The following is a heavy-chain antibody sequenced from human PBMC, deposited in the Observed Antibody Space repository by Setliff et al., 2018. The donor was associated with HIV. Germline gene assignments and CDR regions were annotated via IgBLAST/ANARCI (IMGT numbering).Heavy chain of an antibody. CDR1: GGSLSGYY. J-gene: IGHJ3*02. CDR3: AREGITMVRVVEVAFDI. CDR2: INHSGST. D-gene: IGHD3-10*01. V-gene: IGHV4-34*09. Sequence: SETLSLTCAVYGGSLSGYYWSWIRQPPGKGLEWFGEINHSGSTNYNPSLKSRVTISVDTSKNQFSLKLSSVTAADTAVYYCAREGITMVRVVEVAFDIWGQGTMVTVSS.